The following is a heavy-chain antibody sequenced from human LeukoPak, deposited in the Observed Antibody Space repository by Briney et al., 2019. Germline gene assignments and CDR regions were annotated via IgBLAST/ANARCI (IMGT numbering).Heavy chain of an antibody. D-gene: IGHD3-16*01. CDR2: VNSDSNYI. CDR1: GFTFSTYS. J-gene: IGHJ2*01. CDR3: ARGDVSHWYFDL. V-gene: IGHV3-21*01. Sequence: PGGSLRLSCAASGFTFSTYSMSWVRQAPGKGLEWVSSVNSDSNYIYNADSVKGRFTISRDNAKSSLYLQMNSLRAADTAVYFCARGDVSHWYFDLWGRGTLVTVSS.